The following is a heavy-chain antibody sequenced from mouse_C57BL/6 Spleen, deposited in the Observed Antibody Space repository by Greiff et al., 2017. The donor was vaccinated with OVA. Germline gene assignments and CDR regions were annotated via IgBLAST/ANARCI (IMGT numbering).Heavy chain of an antibody. J-gene: IGHJ1*03. CDR3: ARGGYEYDVGYFDV. CDR2: IHPHSGSP. CDR1: GYTFTSSW. Sequence: VQLQQSGAELLKPGASVTLSCKASGYTFTSSWLHWVKPRPGQGLEWIGMIHPHSGSPNYNAKFKRKATLTVDKSSSTADMQLSSLTAEDSAVDNCARGGYEYDVGYFDVWGTGTTVTVSS. V-gene: IGHV1-64*01. D-gene: IGHD2-4*01.